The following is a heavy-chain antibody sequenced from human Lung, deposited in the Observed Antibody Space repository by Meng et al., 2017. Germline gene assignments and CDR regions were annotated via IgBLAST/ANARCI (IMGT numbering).Heavy chain of an antibody. CDR2: INHSGST. D-gene: IGHD4-11*01. J-gene: IGHJ4*02. Sequence: QVQLQQWGAGLLKPSETLSLTCVVSGGSFRYYYWSWIRQPPGKGLEWIGEINHSGSTNYNPSLESRATISVDTSQNNLSLKLSSGTAADSAVYYCARGPTTMAHDFDYWGQGTLVTVSS. CDR1: GGSFRYYY. V-gene: IGHV4-34*01. CDR3: ARGPTTMAHDFDY.